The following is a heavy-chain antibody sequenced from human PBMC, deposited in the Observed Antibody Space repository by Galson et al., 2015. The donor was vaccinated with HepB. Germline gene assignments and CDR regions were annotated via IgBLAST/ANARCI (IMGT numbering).Heavy chain of an antibody. V-gene: IGHV3-30*18. D-gene: IGHD6-13*01. J-gene: IGHJ4*02. Sequence: SLRLSCAVSGFTFSTYAMHWVRQAPGKGLEWVAVKSSDGSHEYYADSVKGRVTISRDNSKSTVYLQMNRLRLDDTAVYYCAKGGSSRWYISNLDYWGQGTLVTVSS. CDR1: GFTFSTYA. CDR2: KSSDGSHE. CDR3: AKGGSSRWYISNLDY.